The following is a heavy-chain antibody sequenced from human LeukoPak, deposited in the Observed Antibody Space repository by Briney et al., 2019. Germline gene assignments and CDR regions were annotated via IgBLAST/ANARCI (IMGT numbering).Heavy chain of an antibody. J-gene: IGHJ4*02. Sequence: GGSLRLSCAASGFTFVNYGFHWVRQAPGKGLEWVSSISSSSSYIYYADSVKGRFTISRDNAKNSLYLQMNSLRAEDTAVYYCARDIPGTTADWGQGTLVTVSS. V-gene: IGHV3-21*01. D-gene: IGHD1-1*01. CDR2: ISSSSSYI. CDR3: ARDIPGTTAD. CDR1: GFTFVNYG.